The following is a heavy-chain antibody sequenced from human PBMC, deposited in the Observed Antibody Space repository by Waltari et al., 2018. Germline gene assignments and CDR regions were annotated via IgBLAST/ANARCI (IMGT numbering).Heavy chain of an antibody. CDR1: GYTFTAYY. D-gene: IGHD6-13*01. V-gene: IGHV1-2*02. CDR3: ARATSSSWSDWVGPHALDSMDV. J-gene: IGHJ6*02. Sequence: QVQLVQSGAEVKKPGASVKVSCKASGYTFTAYYLHWVRQAPGQGFEWMGWISPNSASGTNYAQKFQGRFIMTRDTSISTIYMELNRLTSDDTTVYYCARATSSSWSDWVGPHALDSMDVWGQGP. CDR2: ISPNSASGT.